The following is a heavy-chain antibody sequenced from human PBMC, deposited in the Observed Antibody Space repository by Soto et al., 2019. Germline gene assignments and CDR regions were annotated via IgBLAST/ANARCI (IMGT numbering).Heavy chain of an antibody. V-gene: IGHV1-69*13. D-gene: IGHD5-12*01. J-gene: IGHJ5*02. CDR3: AKDGGKDGYFGNWFDP. CDR1: GGSFSTYG. Sequence: SVKVSCKASGGSFSTYGINWVRLAPGQGLEWMGGIIPKFGTTNYAQNFQGRVTITADESTNTAYMELSNLRSDDTAVYYCAKDGGKDGYFGNWFDPWGQGTLVTVSS. CDR2: IIPKFGTT.